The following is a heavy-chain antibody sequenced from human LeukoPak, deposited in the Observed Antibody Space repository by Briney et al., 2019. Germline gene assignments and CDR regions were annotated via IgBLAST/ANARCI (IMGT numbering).Heavy chain of an antibody. CDR3: ARVNINNWHSCDY. CDR2: IYHSGSP. D-gene: IGHD1-1*01. CDR1: GGSISSNNW. J-gene: IGHJ4*02. Sequence: SETLSLTCAVSGGSISSNNWWGWVRQPPGMGLEWIGEIYHSGSPNNNPSLKSRVTISVDKSRNHFSLNLSSVTAADTAVYYCARVNINNWHSCDYWGQGTLVTVSS. V-gene: IGHV4-4*02.